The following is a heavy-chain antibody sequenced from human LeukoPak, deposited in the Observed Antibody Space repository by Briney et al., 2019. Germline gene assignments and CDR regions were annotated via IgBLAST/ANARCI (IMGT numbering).Heavy chain of an antibody. CDR1: GYTFTSYG. D-gene: IGHD3-22*01. CDR3: ARGRYYYDSSGYPHDAFDI. CDR2: MNPNSGNT. Sequence: ASVKVSCKASGYTFTSYGISWVRQAPGQGLEWMGWMNPNSGNTGYAQKFQGRVTMTRNTSISTAYMELSSLRSEDTAVYYCARGRYYYDSSGYPHDAFDIWGQGTMVTVSS. J-gene: IGHJ3*02. V-gene: IGHV1-8*02.